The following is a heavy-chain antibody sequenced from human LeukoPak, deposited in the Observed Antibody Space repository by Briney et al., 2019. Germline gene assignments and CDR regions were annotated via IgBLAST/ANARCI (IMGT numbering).Heavy chain of an antibody. CDR2: IFSGGTT. D-gene: IGHD5-24*01. Sequence: GGSLRLSCAASGFTVSSNYMSWVRQAPGKGLEWVSVIFSGGTTLYADSVKGRFTISRDNSKNTLYLQMINLRDEDAAVYHCARGLRDGYSNYWYFDLWGRGTLITVSS. J-gene: IGHJ2*01. CDR3: ARGLRDGYSNYWYFDL. V-gene: IGHV3-66*01. CDR1: GFTVSSNY.